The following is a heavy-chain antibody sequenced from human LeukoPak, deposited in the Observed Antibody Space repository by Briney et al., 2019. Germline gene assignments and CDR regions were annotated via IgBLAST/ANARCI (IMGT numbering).Heavy chain of an antibody. CDR3: ANHPGIAAAAPPTGY. CDR2: ISFDGSNK. J-gene: IGHJ4*02. V-gene: IGHV3-30*18. Sequence: PGGSLRLSCVASGLTFSNYGMHWVRQAPGKGLEWVTEISFDGSNKHYVDSVKGRFTISRDNSKNTLYLQMNSLRAEDTAVYYCANHPGIAAAAPPTGYWGQGTLVTVSS. D-gene: IGHD6-13*01. CDR1: GLTFSNYG.